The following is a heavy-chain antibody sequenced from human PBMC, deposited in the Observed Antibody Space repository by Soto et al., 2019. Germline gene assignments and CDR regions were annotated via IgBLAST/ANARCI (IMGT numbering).Heavy chain of an antibody. D-gene: IGHD3-3*01. CDR2: INPSGDST. CDR1: GNTLTNYY. J-gene: IGHJ6*02. V-gene: IGHV1-46*01. Sequence: ASVKVSCKASGNTLTNYYMQWVRQAPGQGLEWMGIINPSGDSTGYAQKFQGRVKITRDTSTSTVYMELSSLRSDDSAVYFCASRDLSYSDFWSGYSLDYGMDVWGQGTTVPVSS. CDR3: ASRDLSYSDFWSGYSLDYGMDV.